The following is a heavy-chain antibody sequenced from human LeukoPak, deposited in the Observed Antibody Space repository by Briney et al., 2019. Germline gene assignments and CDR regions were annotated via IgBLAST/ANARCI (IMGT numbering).Heavy chain of an antibody. CDR3: ARRAIIQGTSALDF. D-gene: IGHD3-3*01. CDR2: IYPRDSTT. Sequence: GESLKISCKGSGYSFTSYWIGWVRQMPGKGLEWMGIIYPRDSTTRYSPAFEGQVTISVDKSITTAYLQWSSLKASDTAMYYCARRAIIQGTSALDFWGQGTVVIVSS. CDR1: GYSFTSYW. V-gene: IGHV5-51*01. J-gene: IGHJ4*02.